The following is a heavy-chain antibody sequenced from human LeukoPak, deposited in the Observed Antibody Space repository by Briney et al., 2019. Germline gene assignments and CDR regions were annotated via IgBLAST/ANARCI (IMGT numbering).Heavy chain of an antibody. V-gene: IGHV3-7*03. CDR1: GFTLSSYW. D-gene: IGHD2-15*01. CDR3: AREVDGGYCSGGSCYAFDI. CDR2: IKQDGSEK. J-gene: IGHJ3*02. Sequence: PGGSLRLSCAASGFTLSSYWMSWVRQAPGKGLEWVANIKQDGSEKYYVDSVKGRFTISRDNAKNSLYLQMNSLRAEDTAVYYCAREVDGGYCSGGSCYAFDIWGQGTMVTVSS.